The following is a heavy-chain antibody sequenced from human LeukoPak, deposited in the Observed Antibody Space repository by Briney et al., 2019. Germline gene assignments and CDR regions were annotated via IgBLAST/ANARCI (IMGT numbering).Heavy chain of an antibody. J-gene: IGHJ6*02. Sequence: ASVKVSCKASGYTFTSYGISWVRQAPGQGLEWMGWISAYNGNTNYAQKLQGRVTMTTDTSTSTAYMELRSLRSDDTAVYYCARDDYGDYRLEYYYCGMDVWGQGTTVTVSS. CDR3: ARDDYGDYRLEYYYCGMDV. CDR1: GYTFTSYG. D-gene: IGHD4-17*01. CDR2: ISAYNGNT. V-gene: IGHV1-18*01.